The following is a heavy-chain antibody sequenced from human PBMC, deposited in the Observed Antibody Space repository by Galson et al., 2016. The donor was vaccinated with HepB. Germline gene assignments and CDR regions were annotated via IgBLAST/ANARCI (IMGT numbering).Heavy chain of an antibody. CDR2: IYYRGTT. CDR1: GGSISSYY. D-gene: IGHD1-26*01. J-gene: IGHJ2*01. CDR3: ARGVGARGLYYWYFDL. Sequence: ETLSLTCTVSGGSISSYYWSWIRQPPGKGLEWIGYIYYRGTTKYNPSLKSRVTISVDTSKNQFSLKLRSVTAADTAVYYCARGVGARGLYYWYFDLWGRGTLVTVSS. V-gene: IGHV4-59*01.